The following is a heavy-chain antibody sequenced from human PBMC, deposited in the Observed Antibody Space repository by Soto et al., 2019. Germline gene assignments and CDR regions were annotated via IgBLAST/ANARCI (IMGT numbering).Heavy chain of an antibody. D-gene: IGHD2-15*01. Sequence: GGSLRLSCAASGFTFSSYGMHWVRQAPGKGLEWVAVISYDGSNKYYADSVKGRFTISRDNSKNALYLQMNSLRAEDTAVYYCARVVAATHLFDYWGQGTLVTVSS. J-gene: IGHJ4*02. CDR2: ISYDGSNK. CDR1: GFTFSSYG. CDR3: ARVVAATHLFDY. V-gene: IGHV3-30*03.